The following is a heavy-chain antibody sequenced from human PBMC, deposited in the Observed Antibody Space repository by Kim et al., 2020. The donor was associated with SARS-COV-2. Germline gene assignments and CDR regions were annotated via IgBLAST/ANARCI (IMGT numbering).Heavy chain of an antibody. V-gene: IGHV3-48*03. CDR1: GFTFSSYE. D-gene: IGHD3-22*01. Sequence: GGSLRLSCAASGFTFSSYEMNWVRQAPGKGLEWVSYISSSGSTIYYADSVKGRFTISRDNAKNSLYLQMNSLRAEDTAVYYCARDDYDSSPDAFDIWGQGTMVTVSS. CDR2: ISSSGSTI. J-gene: IGHJ3*02. CDR3: ARDDYDSSPDAFDI.